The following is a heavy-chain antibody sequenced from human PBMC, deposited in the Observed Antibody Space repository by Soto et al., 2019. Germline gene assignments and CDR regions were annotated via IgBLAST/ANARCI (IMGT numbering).Heavy chain of an antibody. Sequence: EVQLLESGGGLVQPGGSLRLSCVASGFTFSTHAMSWVRQAPGKGLEWVSTFSGSGGNIYYAESVKGRLTISRDDSKNTLYLQMNSLRVEDTTVYYCAKDPPWTVGPLAMDVWGQGTTVTVSS. V-gene: IGHV3-23*01. CDR3: AKDPPWTVGPLAMDV. CDR2: FSGSGGNI. CDR1: GFTFSTHA. D-gene: IGHD2-2*01. J-gene: IGHJ6*02.